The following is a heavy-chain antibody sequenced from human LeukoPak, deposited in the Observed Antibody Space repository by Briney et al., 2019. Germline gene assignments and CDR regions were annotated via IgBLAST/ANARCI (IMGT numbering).Heavy chain of an antibody. CDR3: ARGVSDTSWLIDY. D-gene: IGHD2-2*01. CDR2: TSYNGGDN. V-gene: IGHV3-30-3*01. CDR1: GFIFSNSA. J-gene: IGHJ4*02. Sequence: GRSLRLSCAASGFIFSNSAMHWVRQAPGKGLDWVAVTSYNGGDNFYADSVKGRFTISRDNSKNTLYLQMSSLRGDDTAVYYCARGVSDTSWLIDYWGQGTLVTVSS.